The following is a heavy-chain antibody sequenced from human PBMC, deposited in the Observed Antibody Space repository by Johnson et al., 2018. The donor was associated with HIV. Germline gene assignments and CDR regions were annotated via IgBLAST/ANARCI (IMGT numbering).Heavy chain of an antibody. CDR3: TTEAYSSSSAAFDI. V-gene: IGHV3-15*01. Sequence: VQLVESGGGLIQPGGSLRLSCAASGFTVSSNYMSWVRQAPGKGLEWVGRIKSKTDGGTKDYTAPVKGRFTISRDDSKNTLYLQMNSLKTEDTAVYYCTTEAYSSSSAAFDILGQGTMVTVSS. CDR1: GFTVSSNY. D-gene: IGHD6-6*01. CDR2: IKSKTDGGTK. J-gene: IGHJ3*02.